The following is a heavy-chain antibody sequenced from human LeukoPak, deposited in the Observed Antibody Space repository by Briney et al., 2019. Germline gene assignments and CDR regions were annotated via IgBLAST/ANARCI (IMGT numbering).Heavy chain of an antibody. CDR3: ARHRSDGTYPLDY. D-gene: IGHD1-26*01. Sequence: KPSETLSPTRPVSGGSISNYYWSLIRQPPGKGLGWIGHIYSSGSTTYSPSLKSRVTMSVDTSKNQFSLKLTSVTAADTAVYYCARHRSDGTYPLDYWGQGALVTVSS. CDR1: GGSISNYY. V-gene: IGHV4-59*08. J-gene: IGHJ4*02. CDR2: IYSSGST.